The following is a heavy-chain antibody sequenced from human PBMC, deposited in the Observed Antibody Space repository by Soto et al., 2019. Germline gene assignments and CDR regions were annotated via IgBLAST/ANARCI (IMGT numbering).Heavy chain of an antibody. J-gene: IGHJ4*01. CDR2: VKSKNDGGTT. D-gene: IGHD3-22*01. CDR3: TTDSYITSIIVRFDY. V-gene: IGHV3-15*07. CDR1: GFTFSNAW. Sequence: GGSLRLSCAASGFTFSNAWINWVRQAPGKGLEWVGRVKSKNDGGTTDFTAPVKGRFAISRDDSKNMVYLEMNSLQTENTAIYFCTTDSYITSIIVRFDYWGHGTLVTVSS.